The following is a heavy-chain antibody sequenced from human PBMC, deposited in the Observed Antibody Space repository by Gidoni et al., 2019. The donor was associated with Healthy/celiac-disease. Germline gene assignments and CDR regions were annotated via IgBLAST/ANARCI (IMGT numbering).Heavy chain of an antibody. CDR3: AKGPKVAGTGGGY. V-gene: IGHV3-23*01. CDR1: GSTFSSYA. CDR2: ISGSGGST. D-gene: IGHD6-19*01. J-gene: IGHJ4*02. Sequence: EVQLLESGGGLVQPGGSLSLSCAASGSTFSSYAMSWVRPAPGKGLERVSAISGSGGSTYYADSVKGRFTISRDNSKNTLYLQMNSLRAEDTAVYYCAKGPKVAGTGGGYWGQGTLVTVSS.